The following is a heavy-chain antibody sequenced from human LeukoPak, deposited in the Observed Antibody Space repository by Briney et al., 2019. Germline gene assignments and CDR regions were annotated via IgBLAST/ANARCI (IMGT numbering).Heavy chain of an antibody. D-gene: IGHD1-26*01. Sequence: SSETLSLTCTVSGGSISSYYWSWIRQPPGKGLEWIGYISYSGSTNYNPSLKSRVTMSVDTSKNQFSLKLSSVTAADTAVFYCARDLVGATHYFDYWGQGTLVTVSS. CDR3: ARDLVGATHYFDY. CDR1: GGSISSYY. J-gene: IGHJ4*02. CDR2: ISYSGST. V-gene: IGHV4-59*01.